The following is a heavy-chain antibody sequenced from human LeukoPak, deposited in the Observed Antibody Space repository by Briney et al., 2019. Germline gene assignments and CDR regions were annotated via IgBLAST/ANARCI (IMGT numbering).Heavy chain of an antibody. J-gene: IGHJ4*02. CDR1: GFTFSSYW. CDR2: IKSKTEGGTT. V-gene: IGHV3-15*01. Sequence: GGSLRLSCAASGFTFSSYWMHWVRQAPGKGLEWVGRIKSKTEGGTTDYAAPVKGRFTISRDDSKNTLYLQMNSLKTEDTAVYYCTTDGPGMLVDYWGQGTLVTVSS. D-gene: IGHD3-10*02. CDR3: TTDGPGMLVDY.